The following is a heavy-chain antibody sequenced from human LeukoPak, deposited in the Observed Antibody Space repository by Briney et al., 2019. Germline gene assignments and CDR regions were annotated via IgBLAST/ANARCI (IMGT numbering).Heavy chain of an antibody. Sequence: ASVKVSCKASGYTFTSYGISWVRQAPGQGLEWMGWISAYNGNTNYAQKLQGRVTMTTDTSTSTAYMELRSLRSDDTAVYYCARGLGYCSSTSCPVYYYYMDVWGKGTTVTISS. CDR1: GYTFTSYG. CDR2: ISAYNGNT. V-gene: IGHV1-18*01. D-gene: IGHD2-2*01. CDR3: ARGLGYCSSTSCPVYYYYMDV. J-gene: IGHJ6*03.